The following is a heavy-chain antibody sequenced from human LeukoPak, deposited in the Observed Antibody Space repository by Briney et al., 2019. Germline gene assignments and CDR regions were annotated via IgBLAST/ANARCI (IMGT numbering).Heavy chain of an antibody. V-gene: IGHV3-7*01. D-gene: IGHD6-13*01. CDR3: TREAAAGIDY. Sequence: PGGSLRLSCAASGFTFSTYWMSWVRQAPGKGLEWVANIKQDGSEKYYLDSVKGRFTISRDNAKNSLYLQMNSLRAEDTAVYFCTREAAAGIDYWGQGPLVTVSS. CDR2: IKQDGSEK. J-gene: IGHJ4*02. CDR1: GFTFSTYW.